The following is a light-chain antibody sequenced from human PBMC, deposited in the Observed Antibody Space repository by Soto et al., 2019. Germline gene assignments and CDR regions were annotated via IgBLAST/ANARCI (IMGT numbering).Light chain of an antibody. V-gene: IGKV3D-20*01. Sequence: IVLTSTSATLSVSPGARAALSCRASQSGTSTHLAWYQQKPGQAPRLLIYDASTRATGIPDRFSGRGSGTDFTLTISRRQPEDFAVYCCQQFNGSRWTFGPGTKVDIK. CDR1: QSGTSTH. CDR2: DAS. CDR3: QQFNGSRWT. J-gene: IGKJ1*01.